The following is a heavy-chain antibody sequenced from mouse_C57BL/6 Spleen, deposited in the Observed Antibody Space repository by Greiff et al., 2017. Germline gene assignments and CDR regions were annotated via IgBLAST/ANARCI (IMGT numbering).Heavy chain of an antibody. CDR2: IDPSDSYT. D-gene: IGHD1-1*01. CDR3: ARGGDYGSTRYWYFDV. J-gene: IGHJ1*03. Sequence: VQLQQPGAELVMPGASVKLSCKASGYTFTSYWMHWVKQRPGQGLEWIGEIDPSDSYTNYNQKFKGKSTLTVDKSSSPAYMQLSSLTSEDSAVYYCARGGDYGSTRYWYFDVWGTGTTVTVSS. V-gene: IGHV1-69*01. CDR1: GYTFTSYW.